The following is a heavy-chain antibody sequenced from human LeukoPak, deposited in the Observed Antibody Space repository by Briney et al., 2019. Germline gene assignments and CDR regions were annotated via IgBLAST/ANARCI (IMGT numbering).Heavy chain of an antibody. CDR1: GFILSSYS. V-gene: IGHV3-21*06. CDR3: ARGPDCSGISCYANWFDP. J-gene: IGHJ5*02. Sequence: GGSLRLSCGASGFILSSYSMHWVRQAPGKGLEWVSSISSSSSYIYYADSVKGRFTISRDNAKNSLYLQMSSLRAEDSAVYYCARGPDCSGISCYANWFDPWGQGTLVTVSS. CDR2: ISSSSSYI. D-gene: IGHD6-19*01.